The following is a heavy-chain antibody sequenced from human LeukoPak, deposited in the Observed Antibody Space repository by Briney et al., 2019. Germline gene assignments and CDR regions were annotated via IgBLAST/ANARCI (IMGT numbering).Heavy chain of an antibody. D-gene: IGHD3-10*01. CDR2: IYYSGST. J-gene: IGHJ1*01. CDR3: ARGRKFTRFGEPHREAEYFQH. CDR1: GGSISSSSYY. V-gene: IGHV4-39*07. Sequence: SETLSLTCTVSGGSISSSSYYWGWIRQPPGKGLEWIGSIYYSGSTYYNPSLKSRVTISVDTSKNQFSLKLSSVTAADTAVYYCARGRKFTRFGEPHREAEYFQHWGQGTLVTVSS.